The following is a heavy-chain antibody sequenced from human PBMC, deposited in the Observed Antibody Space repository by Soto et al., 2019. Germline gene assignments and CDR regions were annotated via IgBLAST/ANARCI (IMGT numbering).Heavy chain of an antibody. J-gene: IGHJ4*02. CDR2: ISWNSGSI. Sequence: VQLVESGGGLVQPGRSLRLSCAASGFTFDDYAMHWVRQAPGKGLEWVSGISWNSGSIGYADSVKGRFTISRENVQDPVYLQMNRLRAEGTALYYWAKDIGYCSGGSCYGFDYWGQGTLVTVSS. V-gene: IGHV3-9*01. CDR1: GFTFDDYA. D-gene: IGHD2-15*01. CDR3: AKDIGYCSGGSCYGFDY.